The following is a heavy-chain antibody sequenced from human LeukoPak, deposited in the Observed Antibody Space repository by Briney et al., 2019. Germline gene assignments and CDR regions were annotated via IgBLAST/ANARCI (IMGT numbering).Heavy chain of an antibody. CDR1: GYTFTGYY. Sequence: ASVKVSCKASGYTFTGYYMHWVRQAPGQGLEWMGWINPNRGGTNYAQKFQGRVTMTRDTSISTAYMELSRLRSDDTAVYYCAKSKRGIAVAEDYWGQGTLVTVSS. V-gene: IGHV1-2*02. CDR3: AKSKRGIAVAEDY. CDR2: INPNRGGT. J-gene: IGHJ4*02. D-gene: IGHD6-19*01.